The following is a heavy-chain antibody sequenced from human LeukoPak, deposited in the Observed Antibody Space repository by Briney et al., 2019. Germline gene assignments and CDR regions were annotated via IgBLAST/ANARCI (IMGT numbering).Heavy chain of an antibody. V-gene: IGHV4-39*01. D-gene: IGHD6-6*01. CDR3: ARHPSSSVAFDI. CDR1: GGSISSSSYY. Sequence: PSETLSLTCTVSGGSISSSSYYWGWIRQPPGKGLEWIGSIYYSGSTYYNPSLKSRVTISVDTSKNQFSLKLSSVTAADTAVYYCARHPSSSVAFDIWGQGTMVTVSS. CDR2: IYYSGST. J-gene: IGHJ3*02.